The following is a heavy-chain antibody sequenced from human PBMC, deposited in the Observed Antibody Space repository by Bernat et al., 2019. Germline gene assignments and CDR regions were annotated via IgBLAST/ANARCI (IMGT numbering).Heavy chain of an antibody. CDR2: ISGSGDST. V-gene: IGHV3-23*01. CDR1: RFTFSNYI. Sequence: EVQLLESGGGLVQPGGSLRLSGAASRFTFSNYIMNWVRQAPGKGPEWVSAISGSGDSTYYADSVKGRFTISRDNSKNTLYLQMGSLRAEDTAVYYCAKRTYSHSGSYYFFDFWGQGTLVTVSS. D-gene: IGHD3-10*01. CDR3: AKRTYSHSGSYYFFDF. J-gene: IGHJ4*02.